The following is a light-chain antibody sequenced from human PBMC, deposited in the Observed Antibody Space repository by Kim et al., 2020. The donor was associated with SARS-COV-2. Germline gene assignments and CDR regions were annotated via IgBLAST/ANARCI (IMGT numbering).Light chain of an antibody. Sequence: EIVLTQSPATLSLSPGEGATLSCRASESIGGQLGWYQQKPGQAPRLLIFDTSKRAAGIPARFSGSGSETDFTLTISSLEPEDFAVYFCQQRSNWPLTFGGGTKLEI. V-gene: IGKV3-11*01. CDR2: DTS. CDR3: QQRSNWPLT. J-gene: IGKJ4*01. CDR1: ESIGGQ.